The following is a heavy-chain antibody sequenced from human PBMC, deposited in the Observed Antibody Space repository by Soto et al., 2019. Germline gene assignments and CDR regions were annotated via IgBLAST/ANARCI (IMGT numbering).Heavy chain of an antibody. D-gene: IGHD2-15*01. CDR3: ARDGGLQFDL. CDR2: ISSSSSTI. V-gene: IGHV3-48*02. CDR1: GFTFSSYS. J-gene: IGHJ2*01. Sequence: EVQLVESGGGLVQPGGSLRLSCAASGFTFSSYSMNWVRQAPGKGLEWVSYISSSSSTIYYADSVKGRFTISRDNAKTSRYLQMNSLRDEDTAVYYWARDGGLQFDLWGRGTLVTVSS.